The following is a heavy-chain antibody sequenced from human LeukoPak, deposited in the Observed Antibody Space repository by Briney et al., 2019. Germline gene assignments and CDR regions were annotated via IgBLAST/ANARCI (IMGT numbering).Heavy chain of an antibody. V-gene: IGHV4-59*01. CDR1: GGSISNYY. D-gene: IGHD5-12*01. CDR3: ARERGGYSGYGEDFDY. J-gene: IGHJ4*02. Sequence: SETLSLTCTVSGGSISNYYWSWIRQPPGKGLEWIGYIYYTGSTNYNPSLKSRVTISIDTSKNQFSLKLSSVTAADTAMYYCARERGGYSGYGEDFDYWGQGTLVTVSS. CDR2: IYYTGST.